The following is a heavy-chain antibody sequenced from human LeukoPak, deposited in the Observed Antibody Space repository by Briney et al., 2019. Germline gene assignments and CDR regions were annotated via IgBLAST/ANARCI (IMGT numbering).Heavy chain of an antibody. CDR1: GGSISSNSW. D-gene: IGHD4-23*01. J-gene: IGHJ4*02. CDR3: ARNGGNSDVDY. V-gene: IGHV4-4*02. CDR2: IYHSGRT. Sequence: PSGTLSLTCAVSGGSISSNSWWSWVRQPPGKGLEWIGEIYHSGRTNYNLSLKSRVTISVDMSKNQSSLKLSSVTAADTAVYYCARNGGNSDVDYWGQGTLVTVSS.